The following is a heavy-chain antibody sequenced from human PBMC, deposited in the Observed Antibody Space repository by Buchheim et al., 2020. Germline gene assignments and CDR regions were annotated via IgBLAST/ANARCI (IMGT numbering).Heavy chain of an antibody. V-gene: IGHV4-34*01. J-gene: IGHJ4*02. CDR3: ARGRLLRRYCSGGSCADNDY. D-gene: IGHD2-15*01. CDR1: GGSFSGYY. Sequence: QVQLQQWGAGLLKPSETLSLTCAVYGGSFSGYYWSWIRQPPGKGLEWIGEINHSGSTNYNPSLKSRVTISVDTSKNQFYLKLSSVTAADTAVYYCARGRLLRRYCSGGSCADNDYWGQGTL. CDR2: INHSGST.